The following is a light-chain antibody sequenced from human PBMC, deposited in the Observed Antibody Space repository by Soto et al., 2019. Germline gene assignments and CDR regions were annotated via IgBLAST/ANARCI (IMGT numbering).Light chain of an antibody. Sequence: DIQMTQSPSSLSASVGDRVTITCRASQSISSYLNWYQQKPGKAPKLLIYAASSLQSGVPSRFSGSGSGSDFTLTISNLQPEDFGPYYCQQSYSTPLTFGGGTKVEIK. CDR3: QQSYSTPLT. CDR2: AAS. J-gene: IGKJ4*01. V-gene: IGKV1-39*01. CDR1: QSISSY.